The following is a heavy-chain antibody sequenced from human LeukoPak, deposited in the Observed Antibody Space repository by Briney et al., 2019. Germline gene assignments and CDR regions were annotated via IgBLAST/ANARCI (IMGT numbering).Heavy chain of an antibody. CDR3: ARHSSSWDSYYFDY. CDR1: GYSISSGYY. Sequence: PSETLSLTCTVSGYSISSGYYWGWIRQPPGKGLEWIGYIYYSGSTNYNPSLKSRVTISVDTSKNQFSLKLSSVTAADTAVYYCARHSSSWDSYYFDYWGQGTLVTVSS. V-gene: IGHV4-38-2*02. D-gene: IGHD6-13*01. CDR2: IYYSGST. J-gene: IGHJ4*02.